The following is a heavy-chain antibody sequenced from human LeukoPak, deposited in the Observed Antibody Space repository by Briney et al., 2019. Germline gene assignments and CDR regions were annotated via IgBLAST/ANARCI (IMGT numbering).Heavy chain of an antibody. CDR3: ARDSDY. Sequence: GGSLRLSCAASGFTFSSYSMNWVRQAPGKGLEWVSYISSSSSTIYYADSVKGRFTISRNNAKNSLYLQMNSLRAEDTAVYYCARDSDYWGQGTLVTVSS. CDR2: ISSSSSTI. J-gene: IGHJ4*02. V-gene: IGHV3-48*01. CDR1: GFTFSSYS.